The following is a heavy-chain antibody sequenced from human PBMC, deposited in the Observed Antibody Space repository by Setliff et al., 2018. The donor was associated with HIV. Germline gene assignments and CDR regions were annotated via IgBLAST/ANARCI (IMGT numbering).Heavy chain of an antibody. J-gene: IGHJ4*02. V-gene: IGHV4-34*01. CDR3: ARPAPRGYSYGHYYFDY. CDR1: GGSLGGYH. Sequence: SETLSLTCGVYGGSLGGYHWSWIRQPPGKGLEWIGEVTHSGGTKYNPSLKSRVTIPVDTSMNQFSLKLSSVTAADTAVYYCARPAPRGYSYGHYYFDYWGQGTLVTVSS. D-gene: IGHD5-18*01. CDR2: VTHSGGT.